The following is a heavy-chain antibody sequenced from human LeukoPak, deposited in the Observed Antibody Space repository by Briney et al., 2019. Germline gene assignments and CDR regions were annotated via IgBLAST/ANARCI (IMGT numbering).Heavy chain of an antibody. V-gene: IGHV1-46*01. D-gene: IGHD3-3*01. CDR1: GYTFTSYY. Sequence: ASVKVSCKASGYTFTSYYMHWVRQAPEQGLEWMGIINPSGGSTSYAQKFQGRVTMTRDMSTSTVYMELSSLRSEDTAVYYCARFLSDYDFWSGPIGGFDPWGQGTLVTVSS. CDR2: INPSGGST. CDR3: ARFLSDYDFWSGPIGGFDP. J-gene: IGHJ5*02.